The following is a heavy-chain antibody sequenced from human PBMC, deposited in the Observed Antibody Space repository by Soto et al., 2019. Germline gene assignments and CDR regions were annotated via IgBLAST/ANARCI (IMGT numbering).Heavy chain of an antibody. J-gene: IGHJ4*02. CDR3: ARTYYYGSGSLYYFDY. CDR1: GGSISSYY. D-gene: IGHD3-10*01. CDR2: IYYSGST. V-gene: IGHV4-59*01. Sequence: SETLSLTCTVSGGSISSYYWSWIRQPPGKGLEWIGYIYYSGSTNYNPSLKSRVTIPVDTSKNQFSLKLSSVTAADTAVYYCARTYYYGSGSLYYFDYWGEGTLVTVS.